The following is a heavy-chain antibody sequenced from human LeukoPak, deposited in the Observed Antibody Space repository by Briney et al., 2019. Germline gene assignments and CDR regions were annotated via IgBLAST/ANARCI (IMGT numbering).Heavy chain of an antibody. CDR1: GYTFTSYG. Sequence: ASVKVSCKASGYTFTSYGISWVRQAPGQGLEWMGRISAYNGNTNYAQKLQGRVTMTTDTSTSTAYMELRSLRSDDTAVYYCAREISDIVVVPAAMRYNWFDPWGQGTLVTVSS. D-gene: IGHD2-2*01. J-gene: IGHJ5*02. V-gene: IGHV1-18*01. CDR3: AREISDIVVVPAAMRYNWFDP. CDR2: ISAYNGNT.